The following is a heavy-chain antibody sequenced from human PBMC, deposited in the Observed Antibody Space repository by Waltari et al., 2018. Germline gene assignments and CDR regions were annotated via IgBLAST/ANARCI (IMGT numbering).Heavy chain of an antibody. V-gene: IGHV1-46*01. Sequence: QVQLVQSGAEVKKPGASVKVSCKASGYTFTSYYLHCVRQAPGQGLEWMGIINPSGGSTSYAQKFQGRVTMTRDTSTSTVYMELSSLRSEDTAVYYCAKSATYYDFWSGPTLDYWGQGTLVTVSS. CDR1: GYTFTSYY. J-gene: IGHJ4*02. CDR2: INPSGGST. CDR3: AKSATYYDFWSGPTLDY. D-gene: IGHD3-3*01.